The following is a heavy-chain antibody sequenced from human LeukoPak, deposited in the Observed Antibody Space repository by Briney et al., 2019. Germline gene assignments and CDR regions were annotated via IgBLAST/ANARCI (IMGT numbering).Heavy chain of an antibody. J-gene: IGHJ1*01. V-gene: IGHV3-30*18. D-gene: IGHD4-17*01. CDR1: GFTFSSFG. Sequence: GGSLRLSGAASGFTFSSFGMHWVRQAPGQGLEWVAVISFDGSNQYYADSVKGRFTIYRDNFKNTVYLQMNSLRAEETAVYYCAKSHPPTVTTEEGEYLQHWGQGTLVTVSS. CDR2: ISFDGSNQ. CDR3: AKSHPPTVTTEEGEYLQH.